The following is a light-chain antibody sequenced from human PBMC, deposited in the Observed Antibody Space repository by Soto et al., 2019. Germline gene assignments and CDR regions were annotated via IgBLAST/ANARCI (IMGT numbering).Light chain of an antibody. V-gene: IGLV1-51*01. J-gene: IGLJ1*01. CDR2: DNY. Sequence: QSVLTQPPSVSAAPGQNVTISCSGTSSNIGNNYVSWYQHLPGTAPRILIYDNYKRPSGIPDRFSGFKSGTSATLGITGLQTGDEADYYCGTWDTSLRVLYLFGSGTKVTVL. CDR3: GTWDTSLRVLYL. CDR1: SSNIGNNY.